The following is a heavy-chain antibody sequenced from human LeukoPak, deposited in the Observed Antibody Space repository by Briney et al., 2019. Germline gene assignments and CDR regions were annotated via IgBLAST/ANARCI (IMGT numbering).Heavy chain of an antibody. V-gene: IGHV1-69*04. D-gene: IGHD5-12*01. CDR2: IIPILGIA. CDR3: ARDSESIVTTYFDY. J-gene: IGHJ4*02. Sequence: GASVKVSCKASGGTFSSYAISWVRQAPGQGLEWMGRIIPILGIANYAQKFQGRVTITADKSTSTAYMELSSLRSEDTAVYYSARDSESIVTTYFDYWGQGTLVTVSS. CDR1: GGTFSSYA.